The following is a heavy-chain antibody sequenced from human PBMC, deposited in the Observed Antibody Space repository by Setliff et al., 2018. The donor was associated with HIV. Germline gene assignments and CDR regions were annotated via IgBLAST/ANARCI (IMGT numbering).Heavy chain of an antibody. V-gene: IGHV3-53*01. CDR2: LYSAGNT. CDR1: GITVSSNY. J-gene: IGHJ3*02. D-gene: IGHD3-10*01. CDR3: ARDYPMVRGVADAFDI. Sequence: PGGSLRLSCAASGITVSSNYMIWVRQAPGKGPEWVSVLYSAGNTFYADSVKGRFTVSRDNAKNSLYLQMNSLRAEDTAVYYCARDYPMVRGVADAFDIWGQGTMVTVSS.